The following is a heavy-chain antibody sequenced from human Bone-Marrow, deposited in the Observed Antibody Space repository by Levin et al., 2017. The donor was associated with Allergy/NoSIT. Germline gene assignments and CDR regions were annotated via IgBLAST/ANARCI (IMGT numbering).Heavy chain of an antibody. CDR2: IKSKTDGGTT. Sequence: HGESLKISCAASEFTFSNAWMNWVRQAPGKGLEWVGRIKSKTDGGTTDYAAPVKGRFTISRDDSKNTLYLQMNSLKTEDTAVYYCTTLTMIIVHGDYWGQGTLVTVSS. V-gene: IGHV3-15*01. CDR1: EFTFSNAW. CDR3: TTLTMIIVHGDY. J-gene: IGHJ4*02. D-gene: IGHD3-22*01.